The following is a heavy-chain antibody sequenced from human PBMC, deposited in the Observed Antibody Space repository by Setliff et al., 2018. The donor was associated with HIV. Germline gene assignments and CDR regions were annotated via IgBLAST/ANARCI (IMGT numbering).Heavy chain of an antibody. CDR3: AAWGPRYSYAPYFFDS. V-gene: IGHV4-61*09. CDR1: GGSINSGSYY. Sequence: TLSLTCTVSGGSINSGSYYWSWIRQPAGKGLEWIGHIYTSGSTNYNPSLKSRVAMSVDTSKTQFSLRLSSVTAADTAVYYCAAWGPRYSYAPYFFDSWGQGTLVTVSS. D-gene: IGHD5-18*01. CDR2: IYTSGST. J-gene: IGHJ4*02.